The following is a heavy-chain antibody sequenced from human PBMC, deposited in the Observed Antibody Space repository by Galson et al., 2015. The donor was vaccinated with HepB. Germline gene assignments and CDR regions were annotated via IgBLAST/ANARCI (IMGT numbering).Heavy chain of an antibody. CDR2: IRSDRSGE. Sequence: SLRLSCAASGFTLSSYGMHWVRQAPDKGLEWVAFIRSDRSGEYYTDSVKGRYTISRDNSKNTLYLQMNGVRAEDTAVYYCAKVAGGWETFDYWGQGTLVTVTS. D-gene: IGHD6-19*01. V-gene: IGHV3-30*02. J-gene: IGHJ4*02. CDR1: GFTLSSYG. CDR3: AKVAGGWETFDY.